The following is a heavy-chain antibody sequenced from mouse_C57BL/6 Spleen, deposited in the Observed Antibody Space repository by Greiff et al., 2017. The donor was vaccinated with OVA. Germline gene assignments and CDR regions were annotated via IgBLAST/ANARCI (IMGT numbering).Heavy chain of an antibody. CDR2: IDPSDSYT. Sequence: VQLQQPGAELVRPGTSVKLSCKASGYTFTSYWMHWVKQRPGQGLEWIGVIDPSDSYTKYNQKFKGKATLTVDTSSSTAYMPLSSLTSEDSAVYYCARPYYGSSLDYWGQGTTLTVSS. D-gene: IGHD1-1*01. J-gene: IGHJ2*01. V-gene: IGHV1-59*01. CDR1: GYTFTSYW. CDR3: ARPYYGSSLDY.